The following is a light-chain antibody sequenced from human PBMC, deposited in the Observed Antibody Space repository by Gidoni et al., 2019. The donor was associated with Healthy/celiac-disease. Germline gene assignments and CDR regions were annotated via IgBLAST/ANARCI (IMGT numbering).Light chain of an antibody. CDR3: QQANSFPPIT. CDR2: AAS. CDR1: QGISSW. V-gene: IGKV1-12*01. J-gene: IGKJ4*01. Sequence: DIQMTQSPSTVSASVGDRVTITCRAAQGISSWLAWYQQKPGKAPNLLIYAASSLPSGVPSRFIGSGSGTDVSLTISSLQHEDFATYYCQQANSFPPITFXGXTKVEIK.